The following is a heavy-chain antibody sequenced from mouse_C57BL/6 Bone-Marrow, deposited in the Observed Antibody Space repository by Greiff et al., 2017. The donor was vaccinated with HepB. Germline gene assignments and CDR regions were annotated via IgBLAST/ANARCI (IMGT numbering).Heavy chain of an antibody. D-gene: IGHD2-4*01. CDR2: IDPETGGT. Sequence: VKLMESGAELVRPGASVTLSCKASGYTFTDYEMHWVKQTPVHGLEWIGAIDPETGGTAYNQKFKGKAILTADKSSSTAYMELRSLTSEDSAVYYCTYDYDGRPFDYWGQGTTLTVSS. J-gene: IGHJ2*01. CDR3: TYDYDGRPFDY. CDR1: GYTFTDYE. V-gene: IGHV1-15*01.